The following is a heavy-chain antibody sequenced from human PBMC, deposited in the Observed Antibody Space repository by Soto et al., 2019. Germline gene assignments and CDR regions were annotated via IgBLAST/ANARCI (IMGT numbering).Heavy chain of an antibody. CDR1: GFTFSSYS. CDR3: ASRLGLGYCSGGSCYVY. CDR2: ISSSSSTI. V-gene: IGHV3-48*01. D-gene: IGHD2-15*01. Sequence: GGSLRLSCAASGFTFSSYSMNWVRQAPGKGLGWVSYISSSSSTIYYADSVKGRFTISRDNAKNSLYLQMNSLRAEDTAVYYCASRLGLGYCSGGSCYVYWGQGTLVTVSS. J-gene: IGHJ4*02.